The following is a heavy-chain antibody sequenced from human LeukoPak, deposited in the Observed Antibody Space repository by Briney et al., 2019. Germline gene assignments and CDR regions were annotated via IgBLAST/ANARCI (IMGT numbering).Heavy chain of an antibody. CDR3: AREDYYDSSGYYYSPGAFDI. CDR2: IRQDGSDK. D-gene: IGHD3-22*01. V-gene: IGHV3-7*03. Sequence: GGSLRLSCAASGFTFSSYWMSWVRQAPGKGLEWVANIRQDGSDKYYVDSVKGRFTISRDNSKNTLYLQMNSLRAEDTAVYYCAREDYYDSSGYYYSPGAFDIWGQGTMVTVSS. J-gene: IGHJ3*02. CDR1: GFTFSSYW.